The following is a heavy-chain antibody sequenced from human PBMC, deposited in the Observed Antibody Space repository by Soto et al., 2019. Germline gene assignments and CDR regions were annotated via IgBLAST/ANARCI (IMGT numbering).Heavy chain of an antibody. D-gene: IGHD5-18*01. CDR3: VRSKGGYSYGTPFDY. V-gene: IGHV3-9*01. Sequence: GGSLRLSCAASGFTFDDYAMHWVRQVLGKGLEWVSSISWNSGNIGYADYVKGRFTTSRDNAKNSLYLQMNSLRPEDTALYYCVRSKGGYSYGTPFDYWGQGT. CDR2: ISWNSGNI. J-gene: IGHJ4*02. CDR1: GFTFDDYA.